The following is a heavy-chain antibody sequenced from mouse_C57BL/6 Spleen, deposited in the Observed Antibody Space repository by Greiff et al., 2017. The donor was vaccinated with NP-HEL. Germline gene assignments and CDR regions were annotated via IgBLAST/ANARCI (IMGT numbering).Heavy chain of an antibody. CDR1: GYTFTSYW. D-gene: IGHD2-3*01. Sequence: QVQLQQPGAELVKPGASVKMSCKASGYTFTSYWITWVKQRPGQGLEWIGDIYPGSGSTNYNEKFKSKATLTVDTSSSTAYMQLSSLTSEDSAVYYCARRVYDGYSPGYFDYWGQGTTLTVSS. V-gene: IGHV1-55*01. CDR2: IYPGSGST. J-gene: IGHJ2*01. CDR3: ARRVYDGYSPGYFDY.